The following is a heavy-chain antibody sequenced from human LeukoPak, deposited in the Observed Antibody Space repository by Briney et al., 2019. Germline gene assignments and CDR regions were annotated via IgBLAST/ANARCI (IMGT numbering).Heavy chain of an antibody. Sequence: PSETLSLICAVYGGSFSGYYWSWIRQPPGKGLEWIGEINHSGSTNYNPSLKSRVTISVDTSKNQFSLKLSSVTAADTAVYYCARARDYDFWSGYYTGRHCRHVWGKGTTLTLSS. CDR3: ARARDYDFWSGYYTGRHCRHV. V-gene: IGHV4-34*01. J-gene: IGHJ6*04. CDR1: GGSFSGYY. CDR2: INHSGST. D-gene: IGHD3-3*01.